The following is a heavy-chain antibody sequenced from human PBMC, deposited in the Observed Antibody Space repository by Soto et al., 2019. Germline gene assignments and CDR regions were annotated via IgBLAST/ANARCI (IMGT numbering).Heavy chain of an antibody. Sequence: SGPTLVNPTQTLTLTCTFSGCSLSTSGVGVGWIRQPPGKALEWLALIYWNDDKRYSPSLKSRLTITKDTSKNQVVLTMTNMDPVDTATYYCAHRIYGDYAYYYYGMDVWGQGTTVTVSS. J-gene: IGHJ6*02. D-gene: IGHD4-17*01. CDR3: AHRIYGDYAYYYYGMDV. CDR1: GCSLSTSGVG. CDR2: IYWNDDK. V-gene: IGHV2-5*01.